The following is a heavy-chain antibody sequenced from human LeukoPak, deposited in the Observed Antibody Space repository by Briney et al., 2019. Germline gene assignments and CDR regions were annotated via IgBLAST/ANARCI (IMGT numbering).Heavy chain of an antibody. Sequence: SETLSLTCTVSGGSISSYYWSWIRQPAGKGLEWIGRIYTSGSTNYNPSLKSRVTMSVDTSKNQFSLKLSSVTAADTAVYCCARLYCSSTSCYDGWFDPWGQGTLVTVSS. CDR3: ARLYCSSTSCYDGWFDP. CDR1: GGSISSYY. J-gene: IGHJ5*02. D-gene: IGHD2-2*01. V-gene: IGHV4-4*07. CDR2: IYTSGST.